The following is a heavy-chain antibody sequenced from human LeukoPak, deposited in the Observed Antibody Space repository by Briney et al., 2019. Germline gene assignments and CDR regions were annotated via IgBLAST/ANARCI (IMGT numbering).Heavy chain of an antibody. V-gene: IGHV4-34*01. D-gene: IGHD3-3*01. CDR2: INHSGST. CDR1: GGSFSGYY. CDR3: ARRRNNFWSGLSP. Sequence: SETLSLTCAVYGGSFSGYYWSWIRQPPGKGLEWIGEINHSGSTNYNPSLKSRVTISIDTSKNQFSLKLSSVTAADTAVYYCARRRNNFWSGLSPWGQGTLVTVSS. J-gene: IGHJ4*02.